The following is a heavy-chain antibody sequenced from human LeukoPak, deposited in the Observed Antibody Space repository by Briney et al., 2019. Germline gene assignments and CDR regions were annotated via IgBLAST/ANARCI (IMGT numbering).Heavy chain of an antibody. Sequence: GSLRLSCAASGFTFSSYSMNWVRQPPGKGLEWIGEINHSGSTNYNPSLKSRVTISVDTSKNQFSLKLSSVTAADTAVYYCARSRPYDFWSGYSKPRRWFDPWGQGTLVTVSS. CDR2: INHSGST. D-gene: IGHD3-3*01. CDR3: ARSRPYDFWSGYSKPRRWFDP. J-gene: IGHJ5*02. V-gene: IGHV4-34*01. CDR1: GFTFSSYS.